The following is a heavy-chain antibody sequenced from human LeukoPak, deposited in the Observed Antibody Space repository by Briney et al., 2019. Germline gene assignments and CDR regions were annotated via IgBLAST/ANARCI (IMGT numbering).Heavy chain of an antibody. CDR3: VSPRGFSYGYFDY. CDR1: GDSISSYY. CDR2: IYYSKNT. Sequence: SETLSLTCTVSGDSISSYYWNWIRQPPGKGLEWIGSIYYSKNTYYNPSLKSRVTISADTSKNQFSLTLGSVSATDTAVYYCVSPRGFSYGYFDYWGQGTLVTVSS. D-gene: IGHD5-18*01. J-gene: IGHJ4*02. V-gene: IGHV4-59*05.